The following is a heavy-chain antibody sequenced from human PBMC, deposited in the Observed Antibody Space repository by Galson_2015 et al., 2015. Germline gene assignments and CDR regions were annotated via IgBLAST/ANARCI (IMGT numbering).Heavy chain of an antibody. CDR2: ISSSGSTI. CDR3: ARDSGYGDYSYYMDV. J-gene: IGHJ6*03. CDR1: GFTFDDYA. D-gene: IGHD4-17*01. Sequence: SLRLSCAASGFTFDDYAMHWVRQAPGKGLEWVSYISSSGSTIYYADSVKGRFTISRDNAKNSLYLQMNSLRAEGTAVYYCARDSGYGDYSYYMDVWGKGTTVTVSS. V-gene: IGHV3-48*03.